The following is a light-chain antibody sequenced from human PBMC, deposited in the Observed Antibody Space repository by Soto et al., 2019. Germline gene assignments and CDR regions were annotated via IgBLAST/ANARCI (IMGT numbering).Light chain of an antibody. J-gene: IGKJ1*01. Sequence: IKLTQSPSSLSASLPDIVTITFLTSLGVARYLAWYQQKPGTAPKLLIYAASTLQSGVPSRFSGSGSGTDFTLTISSLQPEDSATYYCQHLNSYPRTFGHGTKVDIK. CDR1: LGVARY. V-gene: IGKV1-9*01. CDR3: QHLNSYPRT. CDR2: AAS.